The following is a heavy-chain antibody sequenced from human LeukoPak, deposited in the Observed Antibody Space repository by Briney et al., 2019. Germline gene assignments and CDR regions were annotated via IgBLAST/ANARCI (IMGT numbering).Heavy chain of an antibody. D-gene: IGHD2-8*02. Sequence: GGSLRLSCAASGFTFSNDAMSWVRQAPGKGLEWVSGITTGGGGTYYGDSVKGRFTISRDNSKNTLSLQMNSLRAEDTAVYYCAKEYYVLLVYALGGSFDYWGRGTLVTVSS. CDR1: GFTFSNDA. CDR3: AKEYYVLLVYALGGSFDY. V-gene: IGHV3-23*01. CDR2: ITTGGGGT. J-gene: IGHJ4*02.